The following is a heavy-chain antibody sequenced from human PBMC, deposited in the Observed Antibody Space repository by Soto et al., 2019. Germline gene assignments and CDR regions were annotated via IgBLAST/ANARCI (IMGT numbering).Heavy chain of an antibody. CDR3: ARYVLERRSNVFRGEGQSDFDY. D-gene: IGHD1-1*01. V-gene: IGHV3-11*01. CDR1: GFTFSDYY. CDR2: ISSSGSTI. Sequence: GGSLRLSCAASGFTFSDYYMSWIRQAPGKGLEWVSYISSSGSTIYYADSVKGRFTISRDNAKNSLYLQMNSLRAEDTAVYYCARYVLERRSNVFRGEGQSDFDYWGQGTLVTVSS. J-gene: IGHJ4*02.